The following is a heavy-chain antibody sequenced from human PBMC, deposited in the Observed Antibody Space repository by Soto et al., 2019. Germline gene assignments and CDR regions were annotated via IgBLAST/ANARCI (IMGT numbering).Heavy chain of an antibody. Sequence: GGSLRLSCAASGFTFSSYAMHWVRQAPGKGLEWVAVISYDGSNKYYADSVKGRFTISRDNSKNTLYLQMNSLRAEETAVYYCTREEHYDSSGYLDYWGQGTLVTVSS. CDR2: ISYDGSNK. J-gene: IGHJ4*02. V-gene: IGHV3-30-3*01. D-gene: IGHD3-22*01. CDR1: GFTFSSYA. CDR3: TREEHYDSSGYLDY.